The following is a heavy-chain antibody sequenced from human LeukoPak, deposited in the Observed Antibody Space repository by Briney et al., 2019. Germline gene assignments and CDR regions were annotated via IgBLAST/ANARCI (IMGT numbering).Heavy chain of an antibody. V-gene: IGHV4-4*02. J-gene: IGHJ3*02. CDR1: GGSISNRNW. D-gene: IGHD7-27*01. CDR2: IYHTGIT. Sequence: SETLSLTCAISGGSISNRNWWRWVRQPPGKGLEWIGEIYHTGITKYSPSLKSRVTISVDKSKNQFSLNVTSVTAADTAIYYCARVFELGMNAVDIWGQGTIVTVSS. CDR3: ARVFELGMNAVDI.